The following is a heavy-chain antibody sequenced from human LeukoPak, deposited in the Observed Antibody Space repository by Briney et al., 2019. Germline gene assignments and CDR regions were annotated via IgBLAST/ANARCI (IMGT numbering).Heavy chain of an antibody. CDR3: ARDILYSSGWYYFDY. D-gene: IGHD6-19*01. Sequence: GGSLRLSCAASGFTFSSYGMHWVRQAPGKGLEWVAVIWYDGSNKYYADSVKGRFTTSRDNSKNTLYLQMNSLRAEDTAVYYCARDILYSSGWYYFDYWGQGTLVTVSS. CDR2: IWYDGSNK. V-gene: IGHV3-33*01. J-gene: IGHJ4*02. CDR1: GFTFSSYG.